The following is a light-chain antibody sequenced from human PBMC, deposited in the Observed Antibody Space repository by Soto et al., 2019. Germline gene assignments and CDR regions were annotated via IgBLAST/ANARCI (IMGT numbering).Light chain of an antibody. Sequence: SYELARRPSVAVSSGQTARITCSGDALPKQYAYWYQQKPGQAPVLVIYKDSERPSGIPERFSDSSSGTTVTLTISGVQAEDEADYYCQSADSSGTYVFGNGTKVTVL. CDR3: QSADSSGTYV. CDR2: KDS. V-gene: IGLV3-25*02. J-gene: IGLJ1*01. CDR1: ALPKQY.